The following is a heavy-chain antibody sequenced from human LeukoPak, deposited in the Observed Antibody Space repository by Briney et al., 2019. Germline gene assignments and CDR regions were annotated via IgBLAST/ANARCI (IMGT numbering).Heavy chain of an antibody. CDR2: IYSGGST. CDR3: ARVRWRWLQSDAFDI. V-gene: IGHV3-66*01. D-gene: IGHD5-24*01. Sequence: GGSLRLSCAASGVTVSSNYMSWVRQAPGKGLEWVSVIYSGGSTYYADSVKGRFTISRDNSKNTLDLQMNSLRAEDTAVYYCARVRWRWLQSDAFDIWGQGTMVTVSS. CDR1: GVTVSSNY. J-gene: IGHJ3*02.